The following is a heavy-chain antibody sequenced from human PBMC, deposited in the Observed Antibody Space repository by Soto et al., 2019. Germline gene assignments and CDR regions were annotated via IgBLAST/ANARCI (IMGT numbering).Heavy chain of an antibody. CDR1: GGSISSYY. CDR2: IYTSEST. CDR3: ARINMDCSSTSCYHSPDAFDI. V-gene: IGHV4-4*07. Sequence: SETLSLTCTVSGGSISSYYWSWIRQPAGKGLEWIGRIYTSESTNYNPSLKSRVTMSVDTSKNQFSLKLSSVTAADTAVYYCARINMDCSSTSCYHSPDAFDIWGQGTMVTVSS. D-gene: IGHD2-2*01. J-gene: IGHJ3*02.